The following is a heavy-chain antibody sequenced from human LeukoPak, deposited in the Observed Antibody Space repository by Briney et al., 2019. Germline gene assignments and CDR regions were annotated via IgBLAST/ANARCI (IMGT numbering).Heavy chain of an antibody. CDR1: GASISSYY. V-gene: IGHV4-59*01. CDR2: ISYSGTT. Sequence: SGTLSLTCTVSGASISSYYWSWIRQPPGKGLEWLGYISYSGTTDYNPSLKSRVTISVDTSKNHFSLKLSSVTAADTALYYCAREGGSHRDFDFWGQGILVTVSS. CDR3: AREGGSHRDFDF. J-gene: IGHJ4*02. D-gene: IGHD1-26*01.